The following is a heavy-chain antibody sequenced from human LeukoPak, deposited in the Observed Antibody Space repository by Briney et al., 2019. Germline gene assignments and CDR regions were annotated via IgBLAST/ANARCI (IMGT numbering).Heavy chain of an antibody. CDR1: GFDFIMAA. Sequence: GGSLTLSCSASGFDFIMAAMHWVRQAPGKGLEWVGMICRGGNYKFYVDAVKGRCNILRDDFKSIFYLEMDSLTADDAAVYYCVTDPPGCGWAFWSWGQGALVTVSA. D-gene: IGHD6-19*01. CDR3: VTDPPGCGWAFWS. V-gene: IGHV3-33*01. J-gene: IGHJ5*02. CDR2: ICRGGNYK.